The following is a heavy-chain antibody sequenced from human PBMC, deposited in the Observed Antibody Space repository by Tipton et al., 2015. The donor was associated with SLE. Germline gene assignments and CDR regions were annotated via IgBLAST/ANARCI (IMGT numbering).Heavy chain of an antibody. CDR1: GFTFSTYW. J-gene: IGHJ4*02. Sequence: SLRLSCAASGFTFSTYWMGWVRQAPGKGLEWVASINQGGSENHYVDSVRGRFTISRDNAKNSLYLQMNTLRAEDTAVYYCSRGNFQHQGFWGQGTLVTVSS. CDR2: INQGGSEN. D-gene: IGHD2/OR15-2a*01. CDR3: SRGNFQHQGF. V-gene: IGHV3-7*04.